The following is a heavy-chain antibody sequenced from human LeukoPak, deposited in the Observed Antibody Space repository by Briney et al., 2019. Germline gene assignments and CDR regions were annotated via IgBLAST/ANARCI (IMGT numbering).Heavy chain of an antibody. CDR1: GFTFNSYA. V-gene: IGHV3-23*01. J-gene: IGHJ3*02. CDR3: VKESSAFDM. CDR2: VGGSGDTT. Sequence: GGSLRLSCAASGFTFNSYAMSWVRQAPGKGLEWVSAVGGSGDTTYYADSVKGRFTISRDNSKNTLHLQMSSLRAEDTAVYYCVKESSAFDMWGQGTMVTVSS.